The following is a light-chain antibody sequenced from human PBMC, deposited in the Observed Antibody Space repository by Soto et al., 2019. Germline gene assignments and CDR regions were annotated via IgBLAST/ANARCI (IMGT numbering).Light chain of an antibody. V-gene: IGKV1-5*01. Sequence: DIQMTQSPSTLSASVGDRVTITCRASQSISSWLAWYQQKPGKAPKLLLYDASILESGVPSRFSGSGSGREYTLTMSSPQTDDFATDYGQGYNSYPYTVGQGTKLEIK. CDR1: QSISSW. J-gene: IGKJ2*01. CDR2: DAS. CDR3: QGYNSYPYT.